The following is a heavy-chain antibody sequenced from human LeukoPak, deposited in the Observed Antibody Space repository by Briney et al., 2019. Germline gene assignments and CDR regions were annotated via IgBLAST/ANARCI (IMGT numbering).Heavy chain of an antibody. D-gene: IGHD6-19*01. CDR1: GGTFSSYA. CDR3: ASTLIEGCSGCQNPGDY. J-gene: IGHJ4*02. Sequence: GASVKVSCKASGGTFSSYAISWVRQAPGQGLEWMGGIIPTFGTANYAQKFQGRVTITADKSTCTAYMELSSLRSEDTAVYYCASTLIEGCSGCQNPGDYWGQGTLVTVSS. V-gene: IGHV1-69*06. CDR2: IIPTFGTA.